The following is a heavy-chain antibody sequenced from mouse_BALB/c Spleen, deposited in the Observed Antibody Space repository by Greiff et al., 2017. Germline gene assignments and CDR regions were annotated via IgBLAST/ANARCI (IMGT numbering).Heavy chain of an antibody. CDR2: IWAGGST. Sequence: VKLVESGPGLVAPSQSLSITCTVSGFSLTSYGVHWVRQPPGKGLEWLGVIWAGGSTNYNSALMSRLSISKDNSKSQVFLKMNSLQANDTAIYYCARNPYLYAMDYWGQGTSVTVSS. V-gene: IGHV2-9*02. CDR1: GFSLTSYG. CDR3: ARNPYLYAMDY. D-gene: IGHD5-1-1*01. J-gene: IGHJ4*01.